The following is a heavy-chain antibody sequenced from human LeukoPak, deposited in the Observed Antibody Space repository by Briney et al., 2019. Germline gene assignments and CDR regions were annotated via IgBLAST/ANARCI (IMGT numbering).Heavy chain of an antibody. CDR2: IKQDGREK. Sequence: GGSLRLSCVGSGFTFSSHLMSWVRQAPGKGPEWVANIKQDGREKHYVDSVKGRFTISRDNAKSSLYLQMNSLRAEDTAVYYCTRDEAAATNWGQGTLVTVSS. V-gene: IGHV3-7*01. CDR3: TRDEAAATN. CDR1: GFTFSSHL. D-gene: IGHD6-13*01. J-gene: IGHJ4*02.